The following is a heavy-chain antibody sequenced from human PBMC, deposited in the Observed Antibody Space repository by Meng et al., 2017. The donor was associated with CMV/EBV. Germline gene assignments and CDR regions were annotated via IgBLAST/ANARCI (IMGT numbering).Heavy chain of an antibody. Sequence: QCGTEGKKPGPLATASCKRAGRTFSTYAVSWVAQVPGQGREGMGGIIPTFGTANYAQKFQGRVTITTDESTSTAYMELSSLRSEDTAVYYCAREVDDYGDGWYFDLWGRGTLVTVSS. D-gene: IGHD4-17*01. CDR3: AREVDDYGDGWYFDL. V-gene: IGHV1-69*05. J-gene: IGHJ2*01. CDR2: IIPTFGTA. CDR1: GRTFSTYA.